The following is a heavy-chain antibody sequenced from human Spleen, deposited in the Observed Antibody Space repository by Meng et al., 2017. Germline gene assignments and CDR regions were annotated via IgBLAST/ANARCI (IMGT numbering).Heavy chain of an antibody. CDR1: GGPIRDGVTS. V-gene: IGHV4-30-2*01. J-gene: IGHJ4*02. Sequence: QLQLQAFGAGRVKPSRTLSLTCTVSGGPIRDGVTSWSWIRQPPVKGLEWIGNIYHSESTYYNPSLKSRVTISVDKSQNHFSLKLTSVTAADTAVYYCARGGAIFGVVNYFDFWGQVTLVTVSS. CDR2: IYHSEST. CDR3: ARGGAIFGVVNYFDF. D-gene: IGHD3-3*01.